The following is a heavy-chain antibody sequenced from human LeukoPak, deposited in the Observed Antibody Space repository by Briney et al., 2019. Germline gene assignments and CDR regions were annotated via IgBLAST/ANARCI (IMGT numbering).Heavy chain of an antibody. Sequence: SETLSLTCTVSGGSISSYYWGWVRQPPGKGLEWIGYIYYSGSTTYNPSHKSRVTVSVDTSKNQFSLNLSSVTAADTAVYYCARVGAKLTGVGWFFDLWGRGTLVTVSS. D-gene: IGHD3-9*01. CDR2: IYYSGST. J-gene: IGHJ2*01. CDR1: GGSISSYY. V-gene: IGHV4-59*01. CDR3: ARVGAKLTGVGWFFDL.